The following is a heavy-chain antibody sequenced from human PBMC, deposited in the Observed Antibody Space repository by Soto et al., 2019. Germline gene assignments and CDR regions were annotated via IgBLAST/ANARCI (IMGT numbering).Heavy chain of an antibody. D-gene: IGHD1-1*01. CDR2: IYYSGST. V-gene: IGHV4-30-4*01. CDR3: ARENCEEYYFDY. Sequence: PSETLSLTCTVSGGSISSGDYYWSWIRQPPGKGLEWIGYIYYSGSTYYNPSLKSRVTISVDTSKNQFSLKLSSVTAADTAVYYCARENCEEYYFDYWGQGTLVTVSS. J-gene: IGHJ4*02. CDR1: GGSISSGDYY.